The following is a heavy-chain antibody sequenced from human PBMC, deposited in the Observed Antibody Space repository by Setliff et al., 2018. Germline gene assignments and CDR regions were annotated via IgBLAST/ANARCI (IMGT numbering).Heavy chain of an antibody. J-gene: IGHJ6*03. CDR3: AREGVHSRSSTDYRYYMDV. CDR1: GYTFTTYT. CDR2: INTNTGNP. Sequence: ASVKVSCKASGYTFTTYTMNWVRQAPGQGLEWMGWINTNTGNPTYAQGFTGRFVFSLDTSVSTAYLQINSLEAEDTAVYYCAREGVHSRSSTDYRYYMDVWGKGTTVTVSS. D-gene: IGHD6-6*01. V-gene: IGHV7-4-1*02.